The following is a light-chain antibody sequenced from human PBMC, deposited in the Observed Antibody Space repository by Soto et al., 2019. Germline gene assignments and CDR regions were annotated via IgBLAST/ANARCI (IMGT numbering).Light chain of an antibody. J-gene: IGLJ2*01. CDR1: SSDVGGYNY. CDR2: DVT. Sequence: QSALTQPASVSGSPGQSITISCTGTSSDVGGYNYVSWYQQYPGRAPKLMISDVTNRPSGVSNRFSGSKSGNTASLTISGLQAEDGCDYYCSAYSSSGTLVLFGGGTKLTVL. CDR3: SAYSSSGTLVL. V-gene: IGLV2-14*01.